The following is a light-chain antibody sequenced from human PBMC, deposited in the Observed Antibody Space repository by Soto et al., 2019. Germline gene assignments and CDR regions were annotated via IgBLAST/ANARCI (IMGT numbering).Light chain of an antibody. CDR3: QSYDRTLRGYV. J-gene: IGLJ1*01. CDR1: NSNIGSPYG. V-gene: IGLV1-40*01. CDR2: GND. Sequence: QSVLTQPPSVSGAPGQTVTRSCTGSNSNIGSPYGVHWYQQVPGKAPKLLIYGNDNRPSGVPDRFSGSKSASSASLAITGVQAEDEGDYYCQSYDRTLRGYVFGTGTKVTVL.